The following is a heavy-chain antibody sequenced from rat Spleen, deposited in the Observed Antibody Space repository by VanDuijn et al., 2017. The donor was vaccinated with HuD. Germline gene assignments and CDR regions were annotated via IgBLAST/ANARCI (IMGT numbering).Heavy chain of an antibody. D-gene: IGHD3-1*01. J-gene: IGHJ2*01. CDR3: TIHPRY. V-gene: IGHV2-41*01. CDR2: IWSDGST. CDR1: GFSLTSYN. Sequence: QVQLKESGPGLVQPSQTLSLTCTVAGFSLTSYNVHWVRQPPGKGLEWMGAIWSDGSTDYNSALKSRLSINRDTSKNQVFLKMNSLQTDDTGTYYCTIHPRYWGQGVMVTVSS.